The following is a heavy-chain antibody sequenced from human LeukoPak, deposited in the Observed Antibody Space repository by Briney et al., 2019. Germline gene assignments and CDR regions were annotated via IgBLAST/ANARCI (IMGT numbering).Heavy chain of an antibody. D-gene: IGHD1-26*01. Sequence: ASVKVSCKASGGTFSSYAISWVRQAPGQGLEWMGGIIPIFGTANYAQKFQGRVTITTDESTSTAYMELSSLRSEDTAVYYCARSNSGYYYYYMDVWGKGTTVTVSS. CDR2: IIPIFGTA. J-gene: IGHJ6*03. CDR1: GGTFSSYA. V-gene: IGHV1-69*05. CDR3: ARSNSGYYYYYMDV.